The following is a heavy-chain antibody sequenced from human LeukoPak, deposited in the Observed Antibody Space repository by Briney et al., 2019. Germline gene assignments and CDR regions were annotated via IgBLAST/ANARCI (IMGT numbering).Heavy chain of an antibody. CDR2: IYTTGST. V-gene: IGHV4-61*02. J-gene: IGHJ5*02. Sequence: SETLSLTCTVSGGSISSGSYYWSWIRQPAGKGLEWIGRIYTTGSTNYNPSLKSRVTISIDTSKNQFSLKLSSVTAADTAVYYCARDKGGYYGSGRTHWFDPWGQGTLVTVSS. CDR1: GGSISSGSYY. CDR3: ARDKGGYYGSGRTHWFDP. D-gene: IGHD3-10*01.